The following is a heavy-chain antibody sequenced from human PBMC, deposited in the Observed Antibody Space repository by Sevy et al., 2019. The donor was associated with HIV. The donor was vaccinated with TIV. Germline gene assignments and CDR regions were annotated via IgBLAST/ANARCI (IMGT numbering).Heavy chain of an antibody. V-gene: IGHV3-21*01. CDR3: ARIHCSGRSCYWGDV. CDR1: GFTFSSYS. CDR2: ISGSSSYI. Sequence: GGYLRLSCAASGFTFSSYSMNCVRQAPGKGLEWVSSISGSSSYIYYADSVKGRFTISRYNAKNSLYLQMNSLRAEDSAVYYCARIHCSGRSCYWGDVWGQGTWVHVSS. J-gene: IGHJ6*02. D-gene: IGHD2-15*01.